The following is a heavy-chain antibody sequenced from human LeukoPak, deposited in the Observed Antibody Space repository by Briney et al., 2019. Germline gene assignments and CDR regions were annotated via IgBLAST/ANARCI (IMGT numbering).Heavy chain of an antibody. CDR2: ISSGSSPI. Sequence: GGSLRLSCAASGFIFSDDNMNWVRQAPGKGLEWVSYISSGSSPIYYADSVEGRFTISRDNAKNSLYLQLNSLTDEDTAVYYCAREPPGNYDSSGHYYAYFDCWGQGTLVTVSS. V-gene: IGHV3-48*02. D-gene: IGHD3-22*01. CDR1: GFIFSDDN. J-gene: IGHJ4*02. CDR3: AREPPGNYDSSGHYYAYFDC.